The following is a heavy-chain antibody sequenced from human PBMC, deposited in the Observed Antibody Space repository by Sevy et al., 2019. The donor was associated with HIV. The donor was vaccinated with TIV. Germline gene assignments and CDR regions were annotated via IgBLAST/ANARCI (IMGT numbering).Heavy chain of an antibody. V-gene: IGHV3-23*01. CDR2: LSFGCGEI. CDR3: AREGWTKPHDY. CDR1: GFTFSKYS. J-gene: IGHJ4*02. Sequence: GGSLRLSCAASGFTFSKYSMSWVRQPPGKGLEWVSTLSFGCGEINHADSVKGRFTISSVNSKNSLYLQMNNLRAEDTAVYYCAREGWTKPHDYWGQGTLVTVSS. D-gene: IGHD2-15*01.